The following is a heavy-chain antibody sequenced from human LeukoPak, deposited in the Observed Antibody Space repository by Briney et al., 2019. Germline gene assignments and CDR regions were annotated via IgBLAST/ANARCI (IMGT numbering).Heavy chain of an antibody. CDR2: IYSGGST. D-gene: IGHD3-3*01. J-gene: IGHJ4*02. V-gene: IGHV3-66*01. CDR1: GFTVSSNY. CDR3: ARDSAYYDFWSGYYTGRYFDY. Sequence: GGSLRLSCAASGFTVSSNYMSWVRQAPGKGLEWVSVIYSGGSTYYADSVKGRFTISRDNSKNTLYLQMNSLRAEDTAVYYCARDSAYYDFWSGYYTGRYFDYWGQGTLVTVSS.